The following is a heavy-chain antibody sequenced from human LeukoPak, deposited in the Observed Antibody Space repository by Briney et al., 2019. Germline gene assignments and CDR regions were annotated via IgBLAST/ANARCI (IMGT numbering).Heavy chain of an antibody. CDR3: ARELDGNRYYYYMDV. V-gene: IGHV4-61*02. D-gene: IGHD5-24*01. CDR2: IYTSGST. J-gene: IGHJ6*03. CDR1: GGSISSSNYY. Sequence: SETLSLTCTVSGGSISSSNYYWSWIRQPAGKGLEWIGRIYTSGSTNYNPSLKSRVTMSVDTSKNQFSLKLSSVTAADTAVYYCARELDGNRYYYYMDVWGKGTTVTISS.